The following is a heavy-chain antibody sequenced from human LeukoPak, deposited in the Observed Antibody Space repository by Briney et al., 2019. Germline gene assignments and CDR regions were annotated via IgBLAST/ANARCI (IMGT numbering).Heavy chain of an antibody. D-gene: IGHD3-22*01. J-gene: IGHJ4*02. CDR2: ISYDESDK. CDR1: GFTFSNYG. CDR3: AKRGVVIRVILVGFHKEAYYFDS. Sequence: PGRSLRLSCAASGFTFSNYGMHWVRQAPGKGLEWVAVISYDESDKYYADSVKGRFTISRDNPKNTLYLQMNSLRAEDTAVYFCAKRGVVIRVILVGFHKEAYYFDSWGQGALVAVSS. V-gene: IGHV3-30*18.